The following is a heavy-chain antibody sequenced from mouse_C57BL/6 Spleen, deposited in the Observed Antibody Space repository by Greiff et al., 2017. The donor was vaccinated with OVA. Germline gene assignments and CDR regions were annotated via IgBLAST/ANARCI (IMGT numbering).Heavy chain of an antibody. D-gene: IGHD1-1*01. J-gene: IGHJ2*01. V-gene: IGHV1-81*01. CDR1: GYTFTSYG. CDR3: ARPLTTVVASDY. Sequence: VKLQESGAELARPGASVKLSCKASGYTFTSYGISWVKQRTGQGLEWIGEIYPRSGNTNYNEKFKGKATLTADKSSSTAYMELRSLTSEDSAVYFCARPLTTVVASDYWGQGTTLTVSS. CDR2: IYPRSGNT.